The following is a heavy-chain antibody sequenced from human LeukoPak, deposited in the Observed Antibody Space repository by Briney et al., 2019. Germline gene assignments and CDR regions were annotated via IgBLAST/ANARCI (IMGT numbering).Heavy chain of an antibody. D-gene: IGHD5-12*01. V-gene: IGHV1-46*01. J-gene: IGHJ4*02. CDR2: INPSGGST. CDR3: ARVGDIVATYLDY. CDR1: GYTFTIYY. Sequence: EASVTVSFKASGYTFTIYYMHWVRQAPGQGLEWMGIINPSGGSTSYAQKFQGRVTMTRDMSTSTIYMELSSLRSEDTAVYYCARVGDIVATYLDYWGQGTLVTVSS.